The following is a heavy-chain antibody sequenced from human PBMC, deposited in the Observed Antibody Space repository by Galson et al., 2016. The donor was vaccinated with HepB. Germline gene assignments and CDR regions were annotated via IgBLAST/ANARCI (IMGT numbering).Heavy chain of an antibody. V-gene: IGHV1-8*01. CDR1: GYTFSNYD. D-gene: IGHD5-18*01. Sequence: SVKVSCKASGYTFSNYDINWVRQAPGQGPEWMAWMNPKSGNTGYAQSFKARVTMTRDTSISTAYMELYSLTSEDTAVYYCARGQDTSVEIYYYSMDVWGQGTKVTVSS. CDR2: MNPKSGNT. CDR3: ARGQDTSVEIYYYSMDV. J-gene: IGHJ6*02.